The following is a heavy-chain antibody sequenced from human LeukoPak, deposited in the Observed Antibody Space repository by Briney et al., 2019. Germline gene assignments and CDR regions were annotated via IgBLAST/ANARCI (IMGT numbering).Heavy chain of an antibody. CDR3: ARDSGTTGEVKFDP. CDR1: GGSISSYY. CDR2: IYTSGTI. Sequence: PSETLSLTCSVSGGSISSYYWSWIRQPAGTALEWIGRIYTSGTITYNPSLKSRVTMSVDTSKNQFSLKLSSVTAADTAVYYCARDSGTTGEVKFDPWGQGTLVTVSS. J-gene: IGHJ5*02. D-gene: IGHD3-10*01. V-gene: IGHV4-4*07.